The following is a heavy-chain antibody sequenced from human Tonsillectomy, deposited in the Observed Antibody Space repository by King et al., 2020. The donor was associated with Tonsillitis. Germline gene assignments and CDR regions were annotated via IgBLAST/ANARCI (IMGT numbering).Heavy chain of an antibody. V-gene: IGHV3-23*04. CDR1: GFTFSSYA. D-gene: IGHD1-26*01. Sequence: VQLVESWGGLVQPGGSLRLSFAASGFTFSSYAMSGVRQAPGKGLEWVAAISGSGGSTSYSNSGKGRFTIPSDNSKNTLYLQMNSLRAEDTAVYYCAKEIVGATTWYYGMDVWGQGTTVTVSS. J-gene: IGHJ6*02. CDR2: ISGSGGST. CDR3: AKEIVGATTWYYGMDV.